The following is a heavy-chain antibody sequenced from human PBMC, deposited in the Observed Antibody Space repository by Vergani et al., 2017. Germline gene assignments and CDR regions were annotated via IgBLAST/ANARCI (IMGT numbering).Heavy chain of an antibody. J-gene: IGHJ4*02. CDR2: IYHSGGT. CDR1: GGSLSSSNW. D-gene: IGHD3-3*01. V-gene: IGHV4-4*02. CDR3: ASYSAYYDFWSGYFDY. Sequence: QVQLQESGPGLVKPSGTLSLTCAVSGGSLSSSNWWSWVRQPPGKGLEWIGEIYHSGGTNYNPSLKSRVTISVDKSKNQFSLKLSSVTAADAAVYYCASYSAYYDFWSGYFDYWGQGTLVTVSS.